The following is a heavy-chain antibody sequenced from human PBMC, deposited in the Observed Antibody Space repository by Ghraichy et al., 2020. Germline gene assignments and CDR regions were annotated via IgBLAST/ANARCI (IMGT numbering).Heavy chain of an antibody. J-gene: IGHJ4*02. Sequence: GESLNISCAASGFTVSSNYMSWVRQAPGKGLEWVSVIYSGGSTYYADSVKGRFTISRDNSKNTLYLQMNSLRAEDTAVYYCARMVVDTAMGPGYYFDYWGQGTLVTVSS. D-gene: IGHD5-18*01. CDR2: IYSGGST. CDR1: GFTVSSNY. V-gene: IGHV3-66*01. CDR3: ARMVVDTAMGPGYYFDY.